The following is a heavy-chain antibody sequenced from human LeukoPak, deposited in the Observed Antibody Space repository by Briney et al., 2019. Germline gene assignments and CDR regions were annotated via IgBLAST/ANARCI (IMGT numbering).Heavy chain of an antibody. CDR1: GFTFSSYA. J-gene: IGHJ5*02. CDR2: ISSSSSTI. Sequence: GGSLRLSCAASGFTFSSYAMSWVRQAPGKGLEWVSYISSSSSTIYYADSVKGRFTISRDNAKNSLYLQMNSLRAEDTAVYYCAREREYSSSPWGQGTLVTVSS. CDR3: AREREYSSSP. D-gene: IGHD6-6*01. V-gene: IGHV3-48*04.